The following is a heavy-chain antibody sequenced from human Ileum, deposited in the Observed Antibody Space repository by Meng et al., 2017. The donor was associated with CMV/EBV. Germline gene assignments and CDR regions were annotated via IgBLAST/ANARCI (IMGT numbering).Heavy chain of an antibody. CDR3: EKSKTYYDFWSGPAGY. CDR2: ISSSGSTI. D-gene: IGHD3-3*01. Sequence: GASLNICCAASGFTFSSYEMNWVRQAPGKGLERVSYISSSGSTIYYADSVKGRFTISRDNAKNSLYLQMNSLRAEDTAVYYCEKSKTYYDFWSGPAGYWGQGTLVTVSS. V-gene: IGHV3-48*03. CDR1: GFTFSSYE. J-gene: IGHJ4*02.